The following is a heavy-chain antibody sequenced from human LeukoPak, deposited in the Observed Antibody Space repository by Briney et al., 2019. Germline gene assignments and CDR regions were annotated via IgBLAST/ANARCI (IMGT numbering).Heavy chain of an antibody. CDR1: GFTFRSYD. Sequence: GRSLRLSCAASGFTFRSYDMHWVRQAPGKGLEWVAVVWYDESNKYYVDSVKGRFTISRDNSKNTLYLQMNGLRVEDTALYYCAREDSSGAFDIWGQGTMVTVSS. D-gene: IGHD3-22*01. CDR2: VWYDESNK. V-gene: IGHV3-33*01. CDR3: AREDSSGAFDI. J-gene: IGHJ3*02.